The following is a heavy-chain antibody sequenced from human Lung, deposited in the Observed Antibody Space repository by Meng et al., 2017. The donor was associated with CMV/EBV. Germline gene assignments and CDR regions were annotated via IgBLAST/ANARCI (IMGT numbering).Heavy chain of an antibody. J-gene: IGHJ4*02. Sequence: ESLKISCTASGFIFSDYSMSWVRQAPGKGLKWVSSISSSSIHIYYADSTKGRFTISRDNAKKSLYLQMNSLRAEDTAVYYCARGRGYCSSTNCYQNFDYWGQGXLVTVSS. CDR2: ISSSSIHI. CDR3: ARGRGYCSSTNCYQNFDY. CDR1: GFIFSDYS. V-gene: IGHV3-21*01. D-gene: IGHD2-2*01.